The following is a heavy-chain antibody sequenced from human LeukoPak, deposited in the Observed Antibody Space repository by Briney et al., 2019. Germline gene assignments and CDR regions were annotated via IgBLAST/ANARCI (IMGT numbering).Heavy chain of an antibody. D-gene: IGHD3-10*01. CDR1: GFTFSSYA. V-gene: IGHV3-23*01. CDR2: ISGSGGST. J-gene: IGHJ5*02. Sequence: GGSLRLSCAASGFTFSSYAMSWVRQAPGKGLEWVSAISGSGGSTYYADSVKGRFTISRDNSKNTLYLQMNRLRVEDTAVYYCAKPGAMVRGGDWFDPWGQGTLVTVSS. CDR3: AKPGAMVRGGDWFDP.